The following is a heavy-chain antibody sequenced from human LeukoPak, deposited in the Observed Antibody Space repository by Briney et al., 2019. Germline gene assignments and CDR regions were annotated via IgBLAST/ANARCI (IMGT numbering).Heavy chain of an antibody. CDR3: ARGPGCTRTSRPYYLHY. V-gene: IGHV1-8*01. D-gene: IGHD2-2*01. CDR2: TNATSGKA. Sequence: GASVKVSCKASGYTFTTYDIHWVRRASGQGLDWMGGTNATSGKAGYAQKFQARVTMTWHTSIRRAYMELSSLRSEDTAGYYCARGPGCTRTSRPYYLHYPRQGAMVTVPS. CDR1: GYTFTTYD. J-gene: IGHJ4*02.